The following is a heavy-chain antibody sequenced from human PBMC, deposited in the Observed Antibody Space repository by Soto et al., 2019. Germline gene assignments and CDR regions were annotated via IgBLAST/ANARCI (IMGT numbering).Heavy chain of an antibody. Sequence: GGSLRLSCEGSGFFFSDYGMHWVRQAPGKGLEWVAVISYDGTNKYYGDSAKGRFTIARDNSRNTLYLEMNSLSEEDTAVYYCGKERRGSGWFVCSYWGQGILVTVSS. D-gene: IGHD6-19*01. CDR3: GKERRGSGWFVCSY. CDR1: GFFFSDYG. CDR2: ISYDGTNK. V-gene: IGHV3-30*18. J-gene: IGHJ4*02.